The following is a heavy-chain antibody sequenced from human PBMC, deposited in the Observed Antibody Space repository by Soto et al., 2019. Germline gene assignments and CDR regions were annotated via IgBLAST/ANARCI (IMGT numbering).Heavy chain of an antibody. D-gene: IGHD3-10*01. CDR2: ITNDGSSK. CDR1: GFTFSSYA. V-gene: IGHV3-30-3*01. CDR3: AREAAWTIGVVFDI. Sequence: SLRLSCAASGFTFSSYAMHWVRQAPGKGLVWVSGITNDGSSKYYAESVKGRFTISRDNAKNTLYLQMNSLRAEDTAVYYCAREAAWTIGVVFDIRGQGTMVTVSS. J-gene: IGHJ3*02.